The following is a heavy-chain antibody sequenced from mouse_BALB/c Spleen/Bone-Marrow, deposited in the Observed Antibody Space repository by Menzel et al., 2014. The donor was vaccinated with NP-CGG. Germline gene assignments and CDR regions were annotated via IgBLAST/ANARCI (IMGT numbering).Heavy chain of an antibody. CDR3: ARGGISVDY. CDR1: GYAFSGYW. Sequence: QVQLQQPGAELVRPGSSVKISCKASGYAFSGYWMNWVKQRPGQGLEWIGQIYPGDGDTDYNGKFKGKATLTADKSSSTTYMQLSSLASEDSAVYVCARGGISVDYWGQGTTLTVSS. V-gene: IGHV1-80*01. CDR2: IYPGDGDT. J-gene: IGHJ2*01.